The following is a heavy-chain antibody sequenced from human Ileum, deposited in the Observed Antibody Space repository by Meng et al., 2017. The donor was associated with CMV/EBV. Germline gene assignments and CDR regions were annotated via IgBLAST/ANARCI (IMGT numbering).Heavy chain of an antibody. V-gene: IGHV3-7*01. J-gene: IGHJ6*02. CDR2: IKQDGSEK. CDR1: GFTFSNYW. Sequence: GESLKISCATSGFTFSNYWMTWLRQVPGRGLEWVATIKQDGSEKDYGDSVKGRFTISRDNAKNSVYLQMNSLRAEDTAVYYCARGVVSYGMDVWGHGTTVTVSS. CDR3: ARGVVSYGMDV. D-gene: IGHD2-15*01.